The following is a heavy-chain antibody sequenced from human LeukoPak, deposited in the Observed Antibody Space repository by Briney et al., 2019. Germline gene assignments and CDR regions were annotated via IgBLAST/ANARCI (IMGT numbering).Heavy chain of an antibody. CDR2: MNPNSGNT. J-gene: IGHJ5*02. CDR1: GYTFSSYD. CDR3: ARRLDVLEFDP. V-gene: IGHV1-8*01. Sequence: ASVKVSCKASGYTFSSYDINWVRQATGQGLEWMGWMNPNSGNTGLAQKFRGRVTMTRDTSITTAYMELSSLTSEDTAVYYCARRLDVLEFDPWSQGTLVTVSS. D-gene: IGHD1-1*01.